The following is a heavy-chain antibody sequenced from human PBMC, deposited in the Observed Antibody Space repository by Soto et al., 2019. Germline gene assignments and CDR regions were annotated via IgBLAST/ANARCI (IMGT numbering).Heavy chain of an antibody. Sequence: PGGSLRLSCAASGVTFNNFATSWVRQPPGKGLEWVALISNDGDEKYYGDSVEGRFSISRDNSKNTLYLQMSSLRAEDTAVYFCAKARVRIAGADSFDHWGQGTLVTVSS. V-gene: IGHV3-30*18. J-gene: IGHJ4*02. CDR2: ISNDGDEK. D-gene: IGHD1-26*01. CDR1: GVTFNNFA. CDR3: AKARVRIAGADSFDH.